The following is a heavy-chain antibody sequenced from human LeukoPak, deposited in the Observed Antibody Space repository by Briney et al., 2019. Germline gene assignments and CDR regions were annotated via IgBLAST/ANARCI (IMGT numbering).Heavy chain of an antibody. J-gene: IGHJ6*03. CDR1: VGSSSGYY. CDR2: INHSGST. V-gene: IGHV4-34*01. Sequence: SETLSLTCAVYVGSSSGYYWSWIRQPPGKRLEWIGEINHSGSTNYNSSLKSRVTISVDTSKNQFSLKLSSVTAADTAVYYCARGYYGSGSHCCHMDVWGKGTTITVS. D-gene: IGHD3-10*01. CDR3: ARGYYGSGSHCCHMDV.